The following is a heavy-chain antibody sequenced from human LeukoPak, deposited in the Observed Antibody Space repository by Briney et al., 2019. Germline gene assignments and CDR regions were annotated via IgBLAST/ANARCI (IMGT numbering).Heavy chain of an antibody. CDR3: ARDRGGLQLWLRLDY. CDR2: INPNSGGT. D-gene: IGHD5-18*01. J-gene: IGHJ4*02. Sequence: GASVKVSCKASGYTFTGYYLRWVRQAPGQGLEWMGWINPNSGGTNYAQKFQGRVTMTRDTSSSTAYMELSRLRSDDTAVYYCARDRGGLQLWLRLDYWGQGTLVTVSS. CDR1: GYTFTGYY. V-gene: IGHV1-2*02.